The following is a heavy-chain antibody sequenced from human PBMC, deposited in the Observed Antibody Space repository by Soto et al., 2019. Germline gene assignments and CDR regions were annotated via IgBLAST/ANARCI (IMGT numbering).Heavy chain of an antibody. J-gene: IGHJ6*02. Sequence: QIILKESGPPLVKPTQTLTLTCTFSGFSLSTTGVGVGWIRQPPGKALEWLALIYWDDDKRYNPSLKSRLTITKDTSKNQVVLTMTNMDPVDTATYYCVQSRCGGDCLQSYSSHSYYGLDVWGQGTTVTVSS. CDR2: IYWDDDK. D-gene: IGHD2-21*01. CDR1: GFSLSTTGVG. CDR3: VQSRCGGDCLQSYSSHSYYGLDV. V-gene: IGHV2-5*02.